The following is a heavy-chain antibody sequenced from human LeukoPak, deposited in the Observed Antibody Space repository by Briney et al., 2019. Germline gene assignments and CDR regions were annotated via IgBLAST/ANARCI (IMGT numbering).Heavy chain of an antibody. V-gene: IGHV1-2*02. CDR3: ASSDGYCTNGVRYHWYFDL. D-gene: IGHD2-8*01. CDR1: GYTFTGYY. CDR2: INPNNGGT. Sequence: ASVKVSCKASGYTFTGYYMHWVRQAPGQGLEWMGWINPNNGGTSYAQKFQGRVTMTRDTSITTAYMELPSLTSDDTAVYYCASSDGYCTNGVRYHWYFDLWGRGTLVTVSS. J-gene: IGHJ2*01.